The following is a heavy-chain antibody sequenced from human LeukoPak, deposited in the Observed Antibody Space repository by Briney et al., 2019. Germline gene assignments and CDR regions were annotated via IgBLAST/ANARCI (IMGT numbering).Heavy chain of an antibody. J-gene: IGHJ1*01. CDR3: AKDRSSGSPEYFQH. V-gene: IGHV3-21*01. CDR2: TSSSSSYI. CDR1: GFTFSSYS. D-gene: IGHD6-19*01. Sequence: PGGSLRLSCAASGFTFSSYSMNWVRQAPGKGLEWVSSTSSSSSYIYYADSVKGRFTISRDNSKNTLYLQMNSLRAEDTAVYYCAKDRSSGSPEYFQHWGQGTLVTVSS.